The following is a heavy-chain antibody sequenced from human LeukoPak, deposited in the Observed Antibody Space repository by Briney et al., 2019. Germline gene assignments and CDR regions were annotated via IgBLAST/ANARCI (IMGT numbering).Heavy chain of an antibody. J-gene: IGHJ4*01. Sequence: SETLSLTCSVSGGSISNCDYYWGWIRQAPGKGLEWIGSIFDGETTHYNPSLKNRATISVDTSKNQFSLKLTSVTAADATMYYCARQLPTAAADTRGYFDYWGQGTVVTVSS. D-gene: IGHD6-25*01. CDR3: ARQLPTAAADTRGYFDY. V-gene: IGHV4-39*07. CDR2: IFDGETT. CDR1: GGSISNCDYY.